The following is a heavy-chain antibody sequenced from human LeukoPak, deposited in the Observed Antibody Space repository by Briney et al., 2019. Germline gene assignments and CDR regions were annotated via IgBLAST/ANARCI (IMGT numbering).Heavy chain of an antibody. Sequence: KTSETLSLTCAVYGGSFSGYYWSWIRQPPGKGLEWIGEINHSGSTNYNPSLKSRVTISVDTSKNQFSLKLSSVTAADTAVYYCASVAGTGVRYYYYGMDVWGQGTTVTVSS. D-gene: IGHD6-19*01. CDR1: GGSFSGYY. CDR3: ASVAGTGVRYYYYGMDV. V-gene: IGHV4-34*01. J-gene: IGHJ6*02. CDR2: INHSGST.